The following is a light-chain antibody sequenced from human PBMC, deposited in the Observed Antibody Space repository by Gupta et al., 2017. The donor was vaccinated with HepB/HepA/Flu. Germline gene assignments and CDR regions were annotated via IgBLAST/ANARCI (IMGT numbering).Light chain of an antibody. CDR2: LGS. CDR1: QSLLHSNGYNY. V-gene: IGKV2-28*01. J-gene: IGKJ4*01. Sequence: IVMTQSPLSLPVTPGEPASIPCRSSQSLLHSNGYNYLDWYLQKPGQSPQLLIYLGSNRASGVPERFSGSGSGTDFTLKISRVEAEDVGVYYCMQALQTPLTFGGGTKVEIK. CDR3: MQALQTPLT.